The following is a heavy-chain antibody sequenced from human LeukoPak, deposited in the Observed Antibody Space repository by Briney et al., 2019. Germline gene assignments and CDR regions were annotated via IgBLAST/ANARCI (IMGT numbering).Heavy chain of an antibody. CDR2: INHSGST. Sequence: PSETLSLTCAVYGGSFSVYYWSWIRQPPGKGMEWIGEINHSGSTNYNPSLKSRVTISVDTSKNQFSLKLSSVTAADTAVYYCATIQRDHAFDIWGQGTMVTVSS. CDR3: ATIQRDHAFDI. J-gene: IGHJ3*02. V-gene: IGHV4-34*01. D-gene: IGHD6-25*01. CDR1: GGSFSVYY.